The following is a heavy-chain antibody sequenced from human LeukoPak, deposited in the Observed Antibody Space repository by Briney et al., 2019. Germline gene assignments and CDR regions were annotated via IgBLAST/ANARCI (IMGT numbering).Heavy chain of an antibody. CDR3: ARSGVFGMAV. V-gene: IGHV3-7*04. CDR1: GFTFSSHW. J-gene: IGHJ6*02. Sequence: GGSLRLSCAPSGFTFSSHWMSWARHAPGKGREWVANIKQDGSEKYNVDSVKGRFTISRDNAKNSLYLQMNSLRAEDTAVYYCARSGVFGMAVWGQGTTVTVSS. CDR2: IKQDGSEK.